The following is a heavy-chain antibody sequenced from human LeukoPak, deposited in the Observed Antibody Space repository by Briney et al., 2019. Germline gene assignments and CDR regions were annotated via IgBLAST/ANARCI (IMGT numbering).Heavy chain of an antibody. CDR3: ARQMPIVVVPAAIPDY. J-gene: IGHJ4*02. CDR1: GYTFTSYG. D-gene: IGHD2-2*02. V-gene: IGHV1-18*01. CDR2: ISAYNGNT. Sequence: ASVKVSCKASGYTFTSYGISWVRQAPGQGLEWMGWISAYNGNTNYAQKLQGRVTMTTDTSTSTAYMELRSLRSDDTAVYYCARQMPIVVVPAAIPDYWGQGTLVTVSS.